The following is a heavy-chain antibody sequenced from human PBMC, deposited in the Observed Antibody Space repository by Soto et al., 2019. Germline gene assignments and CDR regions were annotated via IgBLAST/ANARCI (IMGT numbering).Heavy chain of an antibody. CDR2: IIPIFGTA. Sequence: ASVKVSCKASGYTFTSYAMHWVRQAPGQGLEWMGGIIPIFGTANYAQKFQGRVTITADKSTSTAYMELSSLRSEDTAVYYCARGYCSGGSCFQYYYYYGMDVWGQGTTVTVSS. D-gene: IGHD2-15*01. CDR3: ARGYCSGGSCFQYYYYYGMDV. CDR1: GYTFTSYA. J-gene: IGHJ6*02. V-gene: IGHV1-69*06.